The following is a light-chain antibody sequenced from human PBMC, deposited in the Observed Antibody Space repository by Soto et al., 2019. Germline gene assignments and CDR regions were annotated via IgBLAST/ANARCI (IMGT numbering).Light chain of an antibody. CDR3: SSYTTSNSVV. Sequence: QSALTQPASVSGSPGQSITISCTGTSNDVGGYNWVAWYQQHPGKAPKVVICDVNIRXSGVSDRFSXSKXXXTASLTIXGLQAEDEADYYCSSYTTSNSVVFGGGTKVTVL. CDR2: DVN. CDR1: SNDVGGYNW. V-gene: IGLV2-14*01. J-gene: IGLJ3*02.